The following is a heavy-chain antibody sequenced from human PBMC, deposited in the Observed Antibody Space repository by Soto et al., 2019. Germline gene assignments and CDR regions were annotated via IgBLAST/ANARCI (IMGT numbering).Heavy chain of an antibody. J-gene: IGHJ4*02. V-gene: IGHV3-30*18. D-gene: IGHD6-19*01. CDR1: GFTFSDYA. CDR3: AKGGRQWLVTSDFNY. Sequence: VQLVESGGGVVQPGRSLRLSCAASGFTFSDYAMHWVRQAPGKGLEWVAVVSHDGRNKHYADSVKGRFTISRDSSKNTVSLEMTSLRAADTAVYYCAKGGRQWLVTSDFNYWGQGALVTVSS. CDR2: VSHDGRNK.